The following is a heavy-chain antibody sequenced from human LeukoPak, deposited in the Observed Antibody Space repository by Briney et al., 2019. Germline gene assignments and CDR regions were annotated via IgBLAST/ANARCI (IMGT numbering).Heavy chain of an antibody. J-gene: IGHJ4*02. CDR2: INHSGST. V-gene: IGHV4-34*01. CDR3: ARSPTYDFWSGYFI. CDR1: GGSFSGYY. Sequence: SETLSLTCAVYGGSFSGYYWSWIRQPPGKGLEWIGEINHSGSTNYNPSLKSRVTISVDTSKNQFSLKLSSVTAADTAVYYCARSPTYDFWSGYFIWGQGTLVTVSS. D-gene: IGHD3-3*01.